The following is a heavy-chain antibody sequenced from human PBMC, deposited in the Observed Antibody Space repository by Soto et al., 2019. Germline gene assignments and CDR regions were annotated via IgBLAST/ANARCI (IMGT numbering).Heavy chain of an antibody. Sequence: QLVESGGGLIQPGGSLRLSCAASGFTVTRNYMTWVRLAPGKGLECVSTIHTGGKTYYTDSVKGRFTVSRDESKNTLFLQMSTLRVEDTGVYYCATGGSKRVRGAIVEVFRLECWGRGTVVTVSS. D-gene: IGHD3-10*01. CDR3: ATGGSKRVRGAIVEVFRLEC. V-gene: IGHV3-53*02. CDR2: IHTGGKT. J-gene: IGHJ4*02. CDR1: GFTVTRNY.